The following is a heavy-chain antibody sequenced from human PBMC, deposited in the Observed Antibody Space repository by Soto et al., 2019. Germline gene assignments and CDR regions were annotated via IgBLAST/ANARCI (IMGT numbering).Heavy chain of an antibody. J-gene: IGHJ4*02. CDR1: GFTFSSCA. Sequence: GGSLRLSCASSGFTFSSCAMGWVRQAPGKGLEWVAVISYDGSNKYYADSVKGRFTISRDNSKNTLYLQMNSLRVEDTAVYYCAKNDITVAGQDYWGPGTLVTVS. D-gene: IGHD6-19*01. CDR2: ISYDGSNK. CDR3: AKNDITVAGQDY. V-gene: IGHV3-30-3*02.